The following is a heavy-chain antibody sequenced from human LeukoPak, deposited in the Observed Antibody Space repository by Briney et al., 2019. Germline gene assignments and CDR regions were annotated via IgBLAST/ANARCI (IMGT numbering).Heavy chain of an antibody. J-gene: IGHJ4*02. CDR3: ARGRQLWLTHFDY. D-gene: IGHD3-22*01. CDR2: IRYDGSRK. V-gene: IGHV3-30*02. CDR1: GFPFSSYG. Sequence: GGTLRLSCAASGFPFSSYGMSWVRQAPGKGLEWVTFIRYDGSRKYYADSVKGRFTISRDNSKNTLYLQMNSLRAEDTAMYYCARGRQLWLTHFDYWGQGTLVTVSS.